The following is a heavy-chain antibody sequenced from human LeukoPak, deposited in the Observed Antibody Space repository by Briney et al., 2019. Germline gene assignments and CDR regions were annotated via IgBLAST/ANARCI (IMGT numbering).Heavy chain of an antibody. Sequence: PGGSLRLSCAASGFTFSSYSMNWVRQAPGKGLEWVSSISSSNSYIYYADSMMGRFTISRDNAKNSLYLQMNSLRAEDTAVYYCASSNCSSTSCYLDWFDPWGQGTLVTVSS. CDR1: GFTFSSYS. CDR2: ISSSNSYI. CDR3: ASSNCSSTSCYLDWFDP. V-gene: IGHV3-21*01. D-gene: IGHD2-2*01. J-gene: IGHJ5*02.